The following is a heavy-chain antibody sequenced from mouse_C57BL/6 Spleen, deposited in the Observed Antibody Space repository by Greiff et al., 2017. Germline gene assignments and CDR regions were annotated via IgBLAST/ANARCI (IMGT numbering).Heavy chain of an antibody. CDR2: IFPGSGST. V-gene: IGHV1-75*01. CDR3: ARQPYYGSSYGWYFDV. CDR1: GYTFTDYY. J-gene: IGHJ1*03. Sequence: QVQLKESGPELVKPGASVKISCKASGYTFTDYYINWVKQRPGQGLEWIGWIFPGSGSTYYNEKFKGKATLTVDKSSSTAYMLLSSLTSEDSAVYFCARQPYYGSSYGWYFDVWGTGTTVTVSS. D-gene: IGHD1-1*01.